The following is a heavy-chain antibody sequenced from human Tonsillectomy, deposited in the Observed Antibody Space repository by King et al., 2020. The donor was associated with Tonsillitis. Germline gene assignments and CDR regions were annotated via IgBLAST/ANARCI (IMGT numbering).Heavy chain of an antibody. Sequence: HVQPVESGGGVVQPGRSLRLSCAASGFTFSSYAMHWVRQAPGKGLEWVAVISYDGSNKYYADSVKGRFTISRDNSKNTLYLQMNSLRAEDTAVYYCARGGVYYDFWSGQGYFDYWGQGTLVTVSS. J-gene: IGHJ4*02. CDR3: ARGGVYYDFWSGQGYFDY. CDR2: ISYDGSNK. CDR1: GFTFSSYA. D-gene: IGHD3-3*01. V-gene: IGHV3-30*04.